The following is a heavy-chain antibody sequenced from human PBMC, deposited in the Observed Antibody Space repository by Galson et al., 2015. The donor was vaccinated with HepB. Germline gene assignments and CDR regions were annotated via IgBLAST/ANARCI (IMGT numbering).Heavy chain of an antibody. CDR3: AKAAVVIKQWPRLIPHGGRGTQYFDY. J-gene: IGHJ4*02. CDR1: GFTFSSYA. V-gene: IGHV3-23*01. D-gene: IGHD6-19*01. CDR2: ISGSGGST. Sequence: SLRLSCAASGFTFSSYAMSWVRQAPGKGLEWVSAISGSGGSTYYADSVKGRFTISRDNSKNTLYLQMNSLRAEDTAVYYCAKAAVVIKQWPRLIPHGGRGTQYFDYWGQGTLVTVSS.